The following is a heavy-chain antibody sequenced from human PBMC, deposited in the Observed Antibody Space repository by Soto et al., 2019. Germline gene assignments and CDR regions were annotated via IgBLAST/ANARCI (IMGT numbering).Heavy chain of an antibody. CDR3: ARDRYCSGGSCRPPQEGRAEGNWFDP. CDR2: ISSSSSTI. Sequence: EVQLVESGGGLVQPGGSLRLSCAASGFTFSSYSMNWVRQAPGKGLEWVSYISSSSSTIYYADSVKGRFTISRDNAKNSLYLQMNSLRAEDTAVYYCARDRYCSGGSCRPPQEGRAEGNWFDPWGQGTLVTVSS. CDR1: GFTFSSYS. D-gene: IGHD2-15*01. V-gene: IGHV3-48*01. J-gene: IGHJ5*02.